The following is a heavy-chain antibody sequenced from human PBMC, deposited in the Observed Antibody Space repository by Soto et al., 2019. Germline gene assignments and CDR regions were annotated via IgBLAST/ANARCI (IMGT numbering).Heavy chain of an antibody. J-gene: IGHJ4*02. CDR1: GGSISSGDYY. CDR2: IYYSGST. V-gene: IGHV4-30-4*01. CDR3: ARALVVVTAWVDY. Sequence: SETLSLTCTVSGGSISSGDYYWSWIRQPPGKGLEWIGYIYYSGSTYYNPSLKSRVTISVDTSKNQFSLKLSSVTAADTAVYYCARALVVVTAWVDYWGQGTLVTVSS. D-gene: IGHD2-21*02.